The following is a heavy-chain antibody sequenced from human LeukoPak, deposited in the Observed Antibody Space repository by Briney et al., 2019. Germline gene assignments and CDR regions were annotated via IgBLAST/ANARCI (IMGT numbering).Heavy chain of an antibody. V-gene: IGHV3-48*04. CDR3: AKGIAVAGTQSYYYYGMDV. CDR1: GFIFDRFS. CDR2: ISGSGDIM. D-gene: IGHD6-19*01. Sequence: GGSLRLSCAASGFIFDRFSMNWVRQAPGKGLEWVSYISGSGDIMYYADSVKGRFTISRDSAKKSLYLQMNSLRADDTAVYYCAKGIAVAGTQSYYYYGMDVWGQGTTVTVSS. J-gene: IGHJ6*02.